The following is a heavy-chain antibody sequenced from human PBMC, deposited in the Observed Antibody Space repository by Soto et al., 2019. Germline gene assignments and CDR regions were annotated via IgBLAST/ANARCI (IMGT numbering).Heavy chain of an antibody. CDR1: GFSISSGDYY. CDR2: TYYSGST. D-gene: IGHD4-17*01. Sequence: SETLSLTCTVSGFSISSGDYYWSWIRQPPGKGLEWIGYTYYSGSTYYNPSLKSRVTISLDTSKNQFSLKLSSVAAADTAVYYCARSLMTTVTSPFDYWGQGTLVTVSS. J-gene: IGHJ4*02. CDR3: ARSLMTTVTSPFDY. V-gene: IGHV4-30-4*01.